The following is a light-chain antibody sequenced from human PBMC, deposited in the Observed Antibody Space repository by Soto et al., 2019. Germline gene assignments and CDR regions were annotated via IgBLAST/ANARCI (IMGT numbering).Light chain of an antibody. Sequence: VLTQPPSASGTPGQRVTISCSGSSSNIGSNTVNWYQQLPGTAPKLLIHTNDQRPSGVPDRFSGSKSGTSASLAISGLQSEDEADYYCAAWDDSLNGVVFGGGTKLTVL. CDR1: SSNIGSNT. J-gene: IGLJ2*01. V-gene: IGLV1-44*01. CDR3: AAWDDSLNGVV. CDR2: TND.